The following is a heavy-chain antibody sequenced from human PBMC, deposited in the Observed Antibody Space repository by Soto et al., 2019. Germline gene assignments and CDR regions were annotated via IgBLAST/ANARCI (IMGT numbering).Heavy chain of an antibody. J-gene: IGHJ6*02. Sequence: GESLKISCKGSGYSFTSYWIGWVRQMPGKGLEWMGIIYPGDSDTRYSPSFQGQVTISADKSISTAYLQWSSLKASDTAMYYCARQGELWEYYYYYGVDVWGQGTTVTVSS. V-gene: IGHV5-51*01. CDR2: IYPGDSDT. CDR1: GYSFTSYW. CDR3: ARQGELWEYYYYYGVDV. D-gene: IGHD3-16*01.